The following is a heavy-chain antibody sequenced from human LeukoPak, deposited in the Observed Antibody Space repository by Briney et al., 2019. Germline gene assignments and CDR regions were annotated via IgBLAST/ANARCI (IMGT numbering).Heavy chain of an antibody. CDR1: GFTFDDYG. J-gene: IGHJ4*02. Sequence: GGSLRLSCAASGFTFDDYGMSWVRQAPGKGLEWVSGINWNGGSTGYADSVKGRFTTSRDNAKNSLYLQMNSLRAEDTALYHCARNTQSITIFGVVPYFDYWGQGTLVTVSS. D-gene: IGHD3-3*01. V-gene: IGHV3-20*01. CDR2: INWNGGST. CDR3: ARNTQSITIFGVVPYFDY.